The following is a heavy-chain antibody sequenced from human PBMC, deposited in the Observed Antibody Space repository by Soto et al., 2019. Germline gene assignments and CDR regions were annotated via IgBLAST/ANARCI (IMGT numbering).Heavy chain of an antibody. D-gene: IGHD3-16*01. Sequence: EMQLLESGGGLVQPGGSLRLSCVASGFPFSSYSMSWVRQTPGKGLEWVSGISGSGGRAYYADSVNGRFTISRDNSNNTLSLQMHILRVEDTAVYFCAKAGYYSLFDIWGQGTMVTVSA. CDR3: AKAGYYSLFDI. J-gene: IGHJ3*02. V-gene: IGHV3-23*01. CDR2: ISGSGGRA. CDR1: GFPFSSYS.